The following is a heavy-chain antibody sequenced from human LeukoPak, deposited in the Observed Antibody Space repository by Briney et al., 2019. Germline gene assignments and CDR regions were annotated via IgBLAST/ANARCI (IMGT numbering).Heavy chain of an antibody. CDR3: AELGITMIGGV. V-gene: IGHV3-11*04. D-gene: IGHD3-10*02. Sequence: GGSPRLSCEASGFSVTNNYMSWFRLAPGKGLEWVSYISSSGSTIYYADSVKGRFTISRDNAKNSLYLQMNSLRAEDTAVYYCAELGITMIGGVWGKGTTVTISS. CDR2: ISSSGSTI. J-gene: IGHJ6*04. CDR1: GFSVTNNY.